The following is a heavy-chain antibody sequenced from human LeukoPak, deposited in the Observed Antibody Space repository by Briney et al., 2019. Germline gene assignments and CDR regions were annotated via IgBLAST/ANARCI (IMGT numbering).Heavy chain of an antibody. CDR2: ISGSGGST. CDR1: GFTFSSYA. V-gene: IGHV3-23*01. D-gene: IGHD3-9*01. Sequence: QTGGSLRLSCAASGFTFSSYAMSWVRQAPGKGLEWVSAISGSGGSTYYADSVKGRFTISRDNSKNTLYLQMNSLRAEDTAVYYCARDSLWSHDVLTGYSGGDGYFQHWGQGTLVTVSS. J-gene: IGHJ1*01. CDR3: ARDSLWSHDVLTGYSGGDGYFQH.